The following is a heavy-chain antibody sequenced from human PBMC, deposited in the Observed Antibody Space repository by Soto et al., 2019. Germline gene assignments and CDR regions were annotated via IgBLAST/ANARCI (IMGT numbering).Heavy chain of an antibody. CDR3: ARAGYCGPGCYYYFDY. V-gene: IGHV3-7*01. D-gene: IGHD2-21*02. CDR1: GFTFGSYW. Sequence: PGGSLRLSCAVSGFTFGSYWMNWVRLIPRKGLEWVAYIKPDGSATYYVDSVKGRFTISRDNAKNSLYLQMNSLRVEDTSVYYCARAGYCGPGCYYYFDYWGQGTLVTVSS. CDR2: IKPDGSAT. J-gene: IGHJ4*02.